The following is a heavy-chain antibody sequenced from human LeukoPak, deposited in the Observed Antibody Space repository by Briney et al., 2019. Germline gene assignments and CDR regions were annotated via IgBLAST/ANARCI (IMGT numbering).Heavy chain of an antibody. Sequence: SETLSLTCTVSGYSMSRGYYWGWIRQPPGKGLEWIGSIYHSGSTYYNPSLKSRVTISVDSPKNQFSLKLSSVTAADTALYYFATPDSSAYYYLYWGHGPLVTDSS. CDR3: ATPDSSAYYYLY. CDR2: IYHSGST. D-gene: IGHD3-22*01. V-gene: IGHV4-38-2*02. CDR1: GYSMSRGYY. J-gene: IGHJ4*01.